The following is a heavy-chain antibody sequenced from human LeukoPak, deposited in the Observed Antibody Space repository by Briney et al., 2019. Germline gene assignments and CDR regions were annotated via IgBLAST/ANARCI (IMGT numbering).Heavy chain of an antibody. V-gene: IGHV3-30-3*01. CDR2: ISYDGSNK. CDR1: GFTFSSYA. CDR3: ARDQTPNWEFSALRNWFDP. Sequence: GESLRLSCAASGFTFSSYAMHWVRQAPGKGLEWVAVISYDGSNKYYADSVKGRFTISRDNSKNTLYLQMNSLRAEDTAVYYCARDQTPNWEFSALRNWFDPWGQGTLVTVSS. D-gene: IGHD3-10*01. J-gene: IGHJ5*02.